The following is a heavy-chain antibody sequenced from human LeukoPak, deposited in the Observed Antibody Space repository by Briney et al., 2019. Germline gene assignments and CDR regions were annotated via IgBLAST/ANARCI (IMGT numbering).Heavy chain of an antibody. D-gene: IGHD3-22*01. J-gene: IGHJ3*02. CDR1: GFTFSSYA. Sequence: GRSLRLSCAASGFTFSSYAMHWVRQAPGKGLEWGAVISYDGSNNYSAASVKGRFTISRDNSKNTLYLQMNSLRAEDTAVYYCARETYYYDSSGYSGAFDIWGQGTMVTVSS. CDR2: ISYDGSNN. V-gene: IGHV3-30-3*01. CDR3: ARETYYYDSSGYSGAFDI.